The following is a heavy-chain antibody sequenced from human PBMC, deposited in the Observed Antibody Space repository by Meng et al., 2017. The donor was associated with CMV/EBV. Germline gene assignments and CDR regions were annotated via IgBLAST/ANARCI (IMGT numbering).Heavy chain of an antibody. J-gene: IGHJ4*02. CDR1: GGTFSSYA. D-gene: IGHD1-26*01. Sequence: SVKVSCKASGGTFSSYAISWVRQAPGQGLEWMGGIIPILGIANYAQKLQGRVTMTTDTSTSTAYMELRSLRSDDTAVYYCARDEKYSGSPVGAYWGQGTLVTVSS. CDR2: IIPILGIA. CDR3: ARDEKYSGSPVGAY. V-gene: IGHV1-69*10.